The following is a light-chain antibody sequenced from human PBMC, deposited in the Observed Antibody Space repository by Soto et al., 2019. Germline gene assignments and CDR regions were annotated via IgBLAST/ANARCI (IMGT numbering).Light chain of an antibody. J-gene: IGKJ2*01. Sequence: EIVMTQSPATLSLSPGERAALSCRASQGISSELAWYQQKPGQPPRLLIYGASTRATGVPARLTGRGSGSDFTLTISGLQSEDFAVYYCQQGHNWPLTFGQGTRLEI. CDR2: GAS. V-gene: IGKV3-15*01. CDR3: QQGHNWPLT. CDR1: QGISSE.